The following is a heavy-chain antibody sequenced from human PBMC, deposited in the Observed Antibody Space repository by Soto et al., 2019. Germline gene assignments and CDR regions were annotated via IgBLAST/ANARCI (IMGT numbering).Heavy chain of an antibody. CDR1: GYTFTGYY. V-gene: IGHV1-2*02. CDR3: ARVGGSGWSPDY. D-gene: IGHD6-19*01. CDR2: INPNSGGT. Sequence: ASVKVSCKASGYTFTGYYMHWLRQAPGQGLEWMGWINPNSGGTNYAQKLQGRVTMTRDTSISTAYMELSRLRSDDTAVYYCARVGGSGWSPDYWGKGTLVTVSS. J-gene: IGHJ4*02.